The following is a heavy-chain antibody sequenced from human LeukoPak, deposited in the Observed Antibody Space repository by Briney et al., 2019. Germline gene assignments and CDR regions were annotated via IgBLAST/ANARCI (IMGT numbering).Heavy chain of an antibody. V-gene: IGHV3-64*01. D-gene: IGHD4-17*01. CDR3: ARASSDRAQYGDYAIDY. Sequence: GGSLRLSCAASGFTFSTYTMHWVRQAPGKGLEYVSSISGNGGSREYANSVKGRFTISRDNSRNTLYLQMGSLRAEDMAVYYCARASSDRAQYGDYAIDYWGQGTLVTVSS. CDR2: ISGNGGSR. CDR1: GFTFSTYT. J-gene: IGHJ4*02.